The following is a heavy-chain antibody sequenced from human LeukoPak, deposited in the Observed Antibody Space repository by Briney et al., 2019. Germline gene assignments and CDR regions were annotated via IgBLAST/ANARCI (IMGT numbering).Heavy chain of an antibody. CDR1: GYSFTSYW. D-gene: IGHD2-15*01. J-gene: IGHJ4*02. Sequence: GESLKISCKGSGYSFTSYWIGWVRQMPGKGLEWMVIIYPGDSDTRYSPPFQGQVTISADKSISTAYLQWSSLKASDTAMYYCARRRYCSGGSCYPNFDYWGQGTLVTVSS. V-gene: IGHV5-51*01. CDR3: ARRRYCSGGSCYPNFDY. CDR2: IYPGDSDT.